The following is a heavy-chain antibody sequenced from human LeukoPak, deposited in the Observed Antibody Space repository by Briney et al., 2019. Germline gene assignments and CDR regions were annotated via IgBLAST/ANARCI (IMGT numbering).Heavy chain of an antibody. CDR1: GGSISSGGYS. Sequence: PSETLSLTCAVSGGSISSGGYSWSWIRQPPGRDLEWIGSIYSSGNTYYNPSLESRVTISVDTSKNQLSLKLTSATAADTSVYYCARHSGLRSPFDPWGQGTLVTVSS. D-gene: IGHD3-3*01. CDR3: ARHSGLRSPFDP. CDR2: IYSSGNT. V-gene: IGHV4-30-2*03. J-gene: IGHJ5*02.